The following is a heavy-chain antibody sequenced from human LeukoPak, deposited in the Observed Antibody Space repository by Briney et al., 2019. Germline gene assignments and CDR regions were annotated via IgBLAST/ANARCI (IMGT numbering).Heavy chain of an antibody. CDR3: ARSATSSSSRINWFDA. V-gene: IGHV3-21*01. CDR2: ITCISSYI. D-gene: IGHD6-6*01. CDR1: GFTFSTYS. Sequence: GGSHRLSCTASGFTFSTYSMKWVREAPGKGQEWVLSITCISSYIVCVDSVKGRFTISRDNAKNSLHLQMDSLRAEDSAVYYCARSATSSSSRINWFDAWGQGTLVTVSS. J-gene: IGHJ5*02.